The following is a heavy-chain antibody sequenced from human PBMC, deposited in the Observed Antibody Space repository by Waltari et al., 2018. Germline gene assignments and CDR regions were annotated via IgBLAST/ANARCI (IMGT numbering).Heavy chain of an antibody. J-gene: IGHJ4*02. CDR1: GYTFTGSY. V-gene: IGHV1-69*01. Sequence: QVQLVQSGAEVKKPGASVKVSCKASGYTFTGSYMHWVRQAPGQGLEWMGRIIPIFGTANYAQKFQGRVTITADESTSTAYMELSSLRSEDTAVYYCASYSYYSSSRVFDYWGQGTLVTVSS. CDR2: IIPIFGTA. CDR3: ASYSYYSSSRVFDY. D-gene: IGHD6-6*01.